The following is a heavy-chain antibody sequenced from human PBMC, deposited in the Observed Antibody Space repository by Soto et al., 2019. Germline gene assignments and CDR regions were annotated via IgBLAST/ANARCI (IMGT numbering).Heavy chain of an antibody. D-gene: IGHD6-19*01. CDR1: RDTFSSYA. CDR2: IIPIFGTA. J-gene: IGHJ4*02. V-gene: IGHV1-69*13. Sequence: QVQLVQSGAEVKKPGSPMKVSCKTSRDTFSSYAISWVRQAPGQGLEWMGGIIPIFGTANYAQKFQGRVTITADESTSTAYMELSRLRSEDTAVYYCARLPVADLYRDYWGQGTLVTVSS. CDR3: ARLPVADLYRDY.